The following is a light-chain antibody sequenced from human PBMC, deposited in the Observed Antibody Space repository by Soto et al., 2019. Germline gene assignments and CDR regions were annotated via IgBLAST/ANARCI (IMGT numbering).Light chain of an antibody. CDR3: QQYNGYWT. V-gene: IGKV1-5*03. Sequence: DIPMTQSPSTLSASVGDRVTITCRASQSISGSLAWYQQKPEKAPKLLIYEASNLKSGVPSRFSGSGSGTEYTLTISSLQPDDSASYYCQQYNGYWTFGQGTRVEIK. CDR2: EAS. J-gene: IGKJ1*01. CDR1: QSISGS.